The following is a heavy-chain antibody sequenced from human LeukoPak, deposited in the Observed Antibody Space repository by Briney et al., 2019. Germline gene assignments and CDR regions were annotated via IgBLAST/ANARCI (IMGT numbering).Heavy chain of an antibody. Sequence: PGGSLRLSCAASGFTVSSYSMNWVRQAPGKGVEGVSSISSSSSYIYYADSVKGRFTISRDNAKNSLYLQMNSLRAEDTAVYYCARAPFPIVGATKGDYWGQGTLVTVSS. D-gene: IGHD1-26*01. CDR3: ARAPFPIVGATKGDY. V-gene: IGHV3-21*01. CDR1: GFTVSSYS. J-gene: IGHJ4*02. CDR2: ISSSSSYI.